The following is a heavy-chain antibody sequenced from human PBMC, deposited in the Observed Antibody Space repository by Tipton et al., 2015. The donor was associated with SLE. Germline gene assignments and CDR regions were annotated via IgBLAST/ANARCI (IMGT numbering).Heavy chain of an antibody. CDR2: IYYSGST. D-gene: IGHD3-3*01. CDR3: ARVGGLEWLFTYYYYGMDV. J-gene: IGHJ6*02. V-gene: IGHV4-59*08. CDR1: GGSISSYY. Sequence: LRLSCTVSGGSISSYYWSWIRQPPGEGLEWIGYIYYSGSTNYNPSLKSRVTISVDTSKNQFSLKLSSVTAADTAVYYCARVGGLEWLFTYYYYGMDVWGQGTTVTVSS.